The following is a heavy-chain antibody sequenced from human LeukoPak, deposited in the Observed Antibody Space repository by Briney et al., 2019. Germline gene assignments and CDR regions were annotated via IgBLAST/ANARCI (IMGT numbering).Heavy chain of an antibody. CDR2: ISGSGGST. D-gene: IGHD2-2*01. J-gene: IGHJ6*03. CDR1: GFTFSSYA. CDR3: AKDGRYCSSTSCSYYYYYYMDV. V-gene: IGHV3-23*01. Sequence: GGSLRLSCAASGFTFSSYAMSWVRQAPGKGLEWVSAISGSGGSTYYADSVKGGFTISRDNSKNTVYLKMNSQRAEDTAVYYCAKDGRYCSSTSCSYYYYYYMDVWGKGTTVTVSS.